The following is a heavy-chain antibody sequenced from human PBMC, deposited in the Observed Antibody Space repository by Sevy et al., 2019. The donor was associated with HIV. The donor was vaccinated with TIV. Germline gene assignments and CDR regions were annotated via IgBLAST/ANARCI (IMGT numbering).Heavy chain of an antibody. Sequence: GESLKISCEGSGYSFTTYWIGWVRQMPGKGLEWVRVIYPDDSDTRYNPSFPGQVTISAEKSMNTAYLEWSSLKASDTAIYYCARLEQRHCNGAHCYPFDYWGQGTLVTVSS. CDR3: ARLEQRHCNGAHCYPFDY. V-gene: IGHV5-51*01. CDR2: IYPDDSDT. J-gene: IGHJ4*02. D-gene: IGHD2-21*01. CDR1: GYSFTTYW.